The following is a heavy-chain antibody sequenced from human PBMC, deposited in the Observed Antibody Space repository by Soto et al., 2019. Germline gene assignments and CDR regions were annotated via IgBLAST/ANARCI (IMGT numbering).Heavy chain of an antibody. V-gene: IGHV4-39*01. CDR2: IYYSGTA. Sequence: QLQLQESGPGLVKPSETLSLTCTVSGGSLRSNSYYWGWIRQPPGKGLEWIGSIYYSGTAYYNPSLKSRVTMAVDTSKNQVSLRLNSVTAADTAVYYCATYIVAASNGGFDYWGQGALVTVSS. D-gene: IGHD6-13*01. J-gene: IGHJ4*02. CDR3: ATYIVAASNGGFDY. CDR1: GGSLRSNSYY.